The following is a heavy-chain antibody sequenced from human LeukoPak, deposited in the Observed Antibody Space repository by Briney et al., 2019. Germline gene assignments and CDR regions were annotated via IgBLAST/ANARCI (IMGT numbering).Heavy chain of an antibody. J-gene: IGHJ3*02. V-gene: IGHV3-23*01. D-gene: IGHD6-19*01. CDR3: AKAVAGPGDAFDI. CDR2: ISGSGGST. CDR1: GFTFSSYA. Sequence: GRSLRLSCAASGFTFSSYAMHWVRQAPGKGLEWVSAISGSGGSTYYADSVKGRFTISRDNSKNTLYLQMNSLRAEDTAVYYCAKAVAGPGDAFDIWGQGTMVTVSS.